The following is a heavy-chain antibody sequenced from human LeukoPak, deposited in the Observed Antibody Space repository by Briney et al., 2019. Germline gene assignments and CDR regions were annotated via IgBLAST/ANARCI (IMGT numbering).Heavy chain of an antibody. CDR3: ARRRLVNWFDP. CDR2: INHSGST. Sequence: PSQTLSLTCTVSGGSISSGGYYWSWIRQPPGKGLEWIGYINHSGSTNYNPSLKSRVTISVDTSKNQFSLKLSSVTAADTAVYYCARRRLVNWFDPWGQGTLVTVSS. J-gene: IGHJ5*02. CDR1: GGSISSGGYY. V-gene: IGHV4-30-2*01. D-gene: IGHD6-19*01.